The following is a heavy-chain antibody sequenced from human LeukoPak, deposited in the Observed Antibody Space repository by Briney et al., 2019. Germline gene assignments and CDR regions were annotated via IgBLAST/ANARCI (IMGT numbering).Heavy chain of an antibody. Sequence: PSETLSLTCAVYGGSFSGYYWSCIRQPPGKGLEWIGEINHSGSTNYNPSLKSRVTISADTSKNQFSLKLSSVTAADTAVYYCARKRAFDIWGQGTMVTVSS. D-gene: IGHD6-25*01. CDR2: INHSGST. CDR3: ARKRAFDI. J-gene: IGHJ3*02. V-gene: IGHV4-34*01. CDR1: GGSFSGYY.